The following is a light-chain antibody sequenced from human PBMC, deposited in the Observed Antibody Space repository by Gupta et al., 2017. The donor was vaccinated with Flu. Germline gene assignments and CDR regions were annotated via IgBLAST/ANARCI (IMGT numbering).Light chain of an antibody. CDR2: EDK. V-gene: IGLV6-57*03. CDR3: QSYDGNSLWV. Sequence: FVLTQPHSVSDSPGRTVTISCTRSGGRIDNTYVQWYRQRPGSAPTTVIYEDKKRSSGVPDRFSGSIDTSSNSASLTISGLKTEDEADYYCQSYDGNSLWVFGGGTKLTVL. J-gene: IGLJ3*02. CDR1: GGRIDNTY.